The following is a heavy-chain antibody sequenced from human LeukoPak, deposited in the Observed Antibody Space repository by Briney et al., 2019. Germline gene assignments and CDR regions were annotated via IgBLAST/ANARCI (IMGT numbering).Heavy chain of an antibody. CDR2: ISGSGGST. J-gene: IGHJ6*02. CDR1: GFIFGNYA. CDR3: AKRDYYYYGMDV. V-gene: IGHV3-23*01. Sequence: GGSLRLSCGASGFIFGNYAMSWVRQAPGKGLEWVSAISGSGGSTYYADSVKGRFTISRDNSKNTLYLQMNSLRAEDTAVYYCAKRDYYYYGMDVWGQGTTVTVSS.